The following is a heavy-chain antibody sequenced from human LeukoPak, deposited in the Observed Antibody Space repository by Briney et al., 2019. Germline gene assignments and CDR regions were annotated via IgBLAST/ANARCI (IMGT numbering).Heavy chain of an antibody. CDR1: GGTFSSYT. D-gene: IGHD2-21*01. CDR3: AGEEYCGGDCYSGAFDI. Sequence: SVKVSCKASGGTFSSYTISWVRQAPGQGLEWMGRIIPILGIANYAQKFQGRVTITADRSTSTAYMELSSLRSEDTAVYYCAGEEYCGGDCYSGAFDIWGQGTMVTVSS. CDR2: IIPILGIA. J-gene: IGHJ3*02. V-gene: IGHV1-69*02.